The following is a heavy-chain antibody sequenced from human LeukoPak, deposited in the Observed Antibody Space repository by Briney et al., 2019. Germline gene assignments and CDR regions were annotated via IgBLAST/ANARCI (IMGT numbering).Heavy chain of an antibody. D-gene: IGHD4-23*01. CDR3: ARDTDGGNSFDY. V-gene: IGHV3-30*03. Sequence: GGSLRLSCAASGFTFSSHGLHWVRQAPGKGPEWVAVISYDGSDKYYADSVKDRFTISRDNSKNTLYLQMNSLRAEDTAVYYCARDTDGGNSFDYWGQGTLVTVSS. CDR1: GFTFSSHG. CDR2: ISYDGSDK. J-gene: IGHJ4*02.